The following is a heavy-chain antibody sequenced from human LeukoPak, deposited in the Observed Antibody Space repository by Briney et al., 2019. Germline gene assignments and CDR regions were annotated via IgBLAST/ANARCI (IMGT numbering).Heavy chain of an antibody. CDR1: GGSISSGGYY. CDR3: ASRYCSSTSCYWGSLFDY. Sequence: SETLSLTCTVSGGSISSGGYYWSWIRQHPGKGLEWIGYIYYSGSNYYNPSLKSRVTISVDTSKNQLSLKLSSVTAADTAVYYCASRYCSSTSCYWGSLFDYWGQGTLVTVSS. V-gene: IGHV4-31*03. D-gene: IGHD2-2*01. J-gene: IGHJ4*02. CDR2: IYYSGSN.